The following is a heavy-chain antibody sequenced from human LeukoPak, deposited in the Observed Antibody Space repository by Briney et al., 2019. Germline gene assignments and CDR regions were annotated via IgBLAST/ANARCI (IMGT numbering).Heavy chain of an antibody. CDR2: ISGSGGST. CDR1: GFTFSIYA. J-gene: IGHJ4*02. CDR3: AKGLLPYYFDY. Sequence: GGSLTLSCAASGFTFSIYAMSWVRQAPGKGLEWLSLISGSGGSTYYADSVKGRFTISRDNSKNTLSLQMNSLRAEDTAVYYCAKGLLPYYFDYWGQGTLVTVS. V-gene: IGHV3-23*01. D-gene: IGHD2-15*01.